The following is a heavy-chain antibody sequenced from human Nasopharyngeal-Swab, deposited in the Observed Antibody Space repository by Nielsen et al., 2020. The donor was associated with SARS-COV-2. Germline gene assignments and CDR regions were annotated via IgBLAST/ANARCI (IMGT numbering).Heavy chain of an antibody. CDR2: IYSGGSST. D-gene: IGHD6-6*01. CDR1: GFTFSSYA. J-gene: IGHJ6*02. Sequence: GGSLRLSCAAPGFTFSSYAMSWVRQAPGKGLEWVSVIYSGGSSTYYADSVKGRFTISRDNSKNTLYLQMNSLRAEDTAVYYCAKGAARLHYYYGMDVWGQGTTVTVSS. V-gene: IGHV3-23*03. CDR3: AKGAARLHYYYGMDV.